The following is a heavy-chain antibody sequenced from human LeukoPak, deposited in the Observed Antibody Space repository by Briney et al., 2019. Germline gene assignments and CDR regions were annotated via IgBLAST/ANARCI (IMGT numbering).Heavy chain of an antibody. CDR2: IYYSGST. Sequence: SETLSLTCNVSGASVSSGSYYWSWIRQPPGKELEWIGYIYYSGSTSYNPSLKSRVTISVDTSKNHFSLKLTSVTAADTAVYYCARASVVAGSGLDYWGQGTLVTVSS. CDR3: ARASVVAGSGLDY. CDR1: GASVSSGSYY. D-gene: IGHD6-19*01. V-gene: IGHV4-61*03. J-gene: IGHJ4*02.